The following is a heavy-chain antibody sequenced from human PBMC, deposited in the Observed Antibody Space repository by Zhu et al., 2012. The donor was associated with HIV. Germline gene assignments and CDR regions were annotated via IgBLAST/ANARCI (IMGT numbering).Heavy chain of an antibody. CDR3: TRDRATGGVRGAVV. D-gene: IGHD3-10*01. CDR1: GFIFGDYA. J-gene: IGHJ6*04. CDR2: LRSKAYGGTT. V-gene: IGHV3-49*03. Sequence: EVQLVESGGGLVQPGRSLRLSCTTSGFIFGDYAMSWFRQAPGKGLEWVSFLRSKAYGGTTEYAASVKGRFTISRDDSKGIAYLQLNSLKTEDTAVYYCTRDRATGGVRGAVVWGKGTTVIVSS.